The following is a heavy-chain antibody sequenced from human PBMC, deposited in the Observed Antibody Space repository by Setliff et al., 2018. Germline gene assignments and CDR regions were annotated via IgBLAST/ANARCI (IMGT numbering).Heavy chain of an antibody. D-gene: IGHD2-15*01. V-gene: IGHV4-61*09. CDR3: VRDRYGRNSDGSRVYNWFDS. Sequence: PSETLSLTCNVSGASISSGSHYWSWIRQSAGEKPTWIGHVYSTGSTNYNPSFESRVSISVDKSNNQFSLKMTSVTAADTAMYYCVRDRYGRNSDGSRVYNWFDSWGQGILVTVSS. CDR1: GASISSGSHY. CDR2: VYSTGST. J-gene: IGHJ5*01.